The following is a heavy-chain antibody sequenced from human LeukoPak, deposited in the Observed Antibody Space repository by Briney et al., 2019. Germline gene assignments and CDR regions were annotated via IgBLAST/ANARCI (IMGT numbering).Heavy chain of an antibody. CDR1: GYTFTGYY. Sequence: ASVKVSCKASGYTFTGYYMHWVRQAPGQGLEWMGWINPNSGGTNYAQKFQGRVTMTRDTSISTAYMELSRLRSDDTAVYYCARGITGTTSYYFDYWGQGTLVTVSS. J-gene: IGHJ4*02. CDR2: INPNSGGT. V-gene: IGHV1-2*02. D-gene: IGHD1-7*01. CDR3: ARGITGTTSYYFDY.